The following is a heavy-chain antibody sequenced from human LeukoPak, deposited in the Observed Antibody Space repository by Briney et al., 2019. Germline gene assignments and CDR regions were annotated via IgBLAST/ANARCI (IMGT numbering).Heavy chain of an antibody. Sequence: ASVKVSCKASGGTFSSYAISWVRQAPGQGLEWMGGIIPIFGTANYAQKFQGRVTITADKSTSTAYMELSSLRSEDTAVYYCASEGSSGSPSDYWGQGTLVTVSS. CDR2: IIPIFGTA. CDR3: ASEGSSGSPSDY. J-gene: IGHJ4*02. CDR1: GGTFSSYA. D-gene: IGHD6-19*01. V-gene: IGHV1-69*06.